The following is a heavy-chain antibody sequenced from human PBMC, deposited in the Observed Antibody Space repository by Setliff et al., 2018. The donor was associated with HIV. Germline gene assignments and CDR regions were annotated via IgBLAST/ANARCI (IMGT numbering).Heavy chain of an antibody. D-gene: IGHD2-2*01. CDR2: VYHTGST. V-gene: IGHV4-38-2*01. CDR3: ASRVPAARRFDY. Sequence: PSETLSLTCGVSGYSMSSGYYWGWIRQPPGKGLEWIGNVYHTGSTYYNPSLKSRVTISEDTSKNQFSLKVNSVTAADTAMYYCASRVPAARRFDYWGQGTLVTVSS. J-gene: IGHJ4*02. CDR1: GYSMSSGYY.